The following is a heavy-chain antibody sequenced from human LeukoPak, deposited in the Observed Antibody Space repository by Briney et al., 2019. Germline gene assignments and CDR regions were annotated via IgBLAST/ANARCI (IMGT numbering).Heavy chain of an antibody. Sequence: SSISSSSSYIYYADSVKGRFTISRDNAKNSLYLQMNSLRAEDTAVYYCARGYYGSGSLFDYWGQGTLVTVSS. V-gene: IGHV3-21*01. D-gene: IGHD3-10*01. CDR2: ISSSSSYI. J-gene: IGHJ4*02. CDR3: ARGYYGSGSLFDY.